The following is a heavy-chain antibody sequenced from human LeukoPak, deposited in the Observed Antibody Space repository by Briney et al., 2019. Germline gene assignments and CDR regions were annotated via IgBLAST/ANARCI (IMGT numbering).Heavy chain of an antibody. CDR1: GFTFSHYA. Sequence: GGSLRLSCAASGFTFSHYAMNWVRQAPGKGLEWVSAIVGAGGITYYADSVKGRFTISRDNSKNTLYLQMNSLRAEDTAVYYCAKSYGGTSHDAFDIWGQGTLVTVSS. CDR3: AKSYGGTSHDAFDI. D-gene: IGHD4-23*01. J-gene: IGHJ3*02. V-gene: IGHV3-23*01. CDR2: IVGAGGIT.